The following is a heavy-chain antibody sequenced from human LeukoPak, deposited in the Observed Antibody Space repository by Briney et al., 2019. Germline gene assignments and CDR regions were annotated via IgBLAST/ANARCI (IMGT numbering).Heavy chain of an antibody. Sequence: PSETLSLTRAVYGGSFSGYYWSWIRQPPGKGLEWIGEINHSGSTNYNPSLKSRVTISVDTSKNQFSLKLSSVTAADTAVYYCARKGPAVGATSWFDPWGQGTLVTVSS. D-gene: IGHD1-26*01. CDR1: GGSFSGYY. J-gene: IGHJ5*02. CDR3: ARKGPAVGATSWFDP. CDR2: INHSGST. V-gene: IGHV4-34*01.